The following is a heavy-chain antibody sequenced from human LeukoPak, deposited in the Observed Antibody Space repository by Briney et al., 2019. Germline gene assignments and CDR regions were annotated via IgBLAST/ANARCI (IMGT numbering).Heavy chain of an antibody. CDR1: GFTFSSYA. V-gene: IGHV3-23*01. J-gene: IGHJ4*02. D-gene: IGHD6-13*01. CDR3: ARDHRRYSSSWYDY. Sequence: GGSLRLSCAASGFTFSSYAMSWVRQAPGKGLEWVSAISGSGGSTYYADSVKGRFTISRDNSKNTLYLQMNSLRAEDTAVYYCARDHRRYSSSWYDYWGQGTLVTVSS. CDR2: ISGSGGST.